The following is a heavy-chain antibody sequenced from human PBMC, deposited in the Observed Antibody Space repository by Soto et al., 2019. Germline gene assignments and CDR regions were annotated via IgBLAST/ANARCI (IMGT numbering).Heavy chain of an antibody. V-gene: IGHV3-30*18. CDR2: ISYDGSNK. J-gene: IGHJ4*02. CDR3: AKDHRH. CDR1: GFTFSSYG. Sequence: GGSLRLSCAASGFTFSSYGMHWVRQAPGKGLEWVAVISYDGSNKYYADSVKGRFTISRDNSKNTLYLQMNSLRAEDTAVYYCAKDHRHWGQGTLVTVSS.